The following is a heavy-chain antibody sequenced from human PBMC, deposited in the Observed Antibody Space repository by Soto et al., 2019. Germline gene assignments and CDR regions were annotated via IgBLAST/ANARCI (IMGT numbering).Heavy chain of an antibody. V-gene: IGHV4-4*02. Sequence: PSETLSLTCAVSGDSISSSNWWSLVRQAPGKGLEWIGEIYHSGATTYNPSLKSRATISVDPSNNHFSLKLTSVTAADTAVYFCARDLGTGTDYWGQGTLVTVSS. CDR3: ARDLGTGTDY. CDR1: GDSISSSNW. D-gene: IGHD1-1*01. CDR2: IYHSGAT. J-gene: IGHJ4*02.